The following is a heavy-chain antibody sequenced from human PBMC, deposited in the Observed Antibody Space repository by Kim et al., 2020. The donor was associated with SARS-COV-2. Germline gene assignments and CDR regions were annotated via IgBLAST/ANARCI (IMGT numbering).Heavy chain of an antibody. CDR3: ARAGWGRGIVVVIANPLGGMDV. CDR1: GGTFSSYA. J-gene: IGHJ6*02. CDR2: IIPIFGTA. V-gene: IGHV1-69*13. D-gene: IGHD2-21*01. Sequence: SVKVSCKASGGTFSSYAISWVRQAPGQGLEWMGGIIPIFGTANYAQKFQGRVTITADESTSTAYMELSSLRSEDTAVYYCARAGWGRGIVVVIANPLGGMDVWGQGTTVTVSS.